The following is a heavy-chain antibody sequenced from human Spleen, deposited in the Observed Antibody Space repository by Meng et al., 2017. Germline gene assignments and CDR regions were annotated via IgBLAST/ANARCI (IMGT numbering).Heavy chain of an antibody. CDR3: VRSSAWVRTGFDP. D-gene: IGHD6-19*01. CDR1: GCSISTSGYY. V-gene: IGHV4-39*01. Sequence: QPQLQESGPGLVKPSEALSLTFSVSGCSISTSGYYWGWIRQPPGKGLEWIGSIGHSGFTYYTPSLKSRVTVSIDTSRNQFSLWLTSVTAADPAVYYCVRSSAWVRTGFDPWGQGTLVTVSS. CDR2: IGHSGFT. J-gene: IGHJ5*02.